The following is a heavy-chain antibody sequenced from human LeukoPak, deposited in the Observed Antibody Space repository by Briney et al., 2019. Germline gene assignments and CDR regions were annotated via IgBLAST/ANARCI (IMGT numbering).Heavy chain of an antibody. CDR2: MNPSGGST. Sequence: ASVKVSCKASGYMFTSYDINWVRRATGQGLEWMGWMNPSGGSTSYAQKFQGRVTMTRDMSTSTVYMELSSLRSEDTAVYYCARESRGYHDYWGQGTLVTVSS. D-gene: IGHD3-10*01. V-gene: IGHV1-8*01. CDR1: GYMFTSYD. J-gene: IGHJ4*02. CDR3: ARESRGYHDY.